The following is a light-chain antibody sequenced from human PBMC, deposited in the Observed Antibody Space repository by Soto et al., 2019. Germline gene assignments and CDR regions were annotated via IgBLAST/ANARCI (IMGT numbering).Light chain of an antibody. CDR1: ESLSSNY. V-gene: IGKV3-20*01. J-gene: IGKJ5*01. CDR3: HQYDSSLIT. Sequence: EIELTQSPATLSLSPGERATLSCRASESLSSNYLAWYQHKPGQAPRLLIYAASRRATGIPDRFSGSGSGTDFTLTITRLEPEDFAVYYCHQYDSSLITFGQGTRLEIQ. CDR2: AAS.